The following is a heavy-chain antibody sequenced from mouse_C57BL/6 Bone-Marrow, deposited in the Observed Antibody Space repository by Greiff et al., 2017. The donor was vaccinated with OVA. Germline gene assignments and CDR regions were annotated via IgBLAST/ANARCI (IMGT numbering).Heavy chain of an antibody. J-gene: IGHJ1*03. Sequence: VKLMESGPELVKPGASVKISCKASGYAFSSSWMNWVKQRPGKGLEWIGRIYPGDGDTNYNGKLKGKATLTADKSSSTAYMQLSSLTSEDSAVYFCARSRFITTVVATDWYFDVWGTGTTVTVSS. CDR1: GYAFSSSW. D-gene: IGHD1-1*01. CDR2: IYPGDGDT. V-gene: IGHV1-82*01. CDR3: ARSRFITTVVATDWYFDV.